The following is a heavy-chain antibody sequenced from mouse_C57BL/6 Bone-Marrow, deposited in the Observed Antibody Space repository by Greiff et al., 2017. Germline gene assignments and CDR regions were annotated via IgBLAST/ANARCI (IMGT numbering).Heavy chain of an antibody. D-gene: IGHD2-4*01. CDR2: IDPSDSYT. Sequence: VQLQQPGAELVMPGASVKLSCKASGYTFTSYWMHWVKQRPGQGLEWIGEIDPSDSYTNYNQKFKGKSTLTVDKSSSTAYMQLSSLTSEDSAVXYCAVYDYDAYWGQGTLVTVSA. CDR3: AVYDYDAY. V-gene: IGHV1-69*01. CDR1: GYTFTSYW. J-gene: IGHJ3*01.